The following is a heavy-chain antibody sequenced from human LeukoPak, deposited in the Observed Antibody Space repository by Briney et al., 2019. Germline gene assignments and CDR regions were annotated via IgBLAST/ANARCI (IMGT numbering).Heavy chain of an antibody. D-gene: IGHD2-15*01. J-gene: IGHJ4*02. CDR3: ARVVAAIMPLLEFDY. CDR2: INPSGGST. CDR1: GYTFTSYY. Sequence: GASVKVSCKASGYTFTSYYMHWVRQAPGQGLEWMGIINPSGGSTSYAQKFQGRVTMTRDTSTSTVYMELSSLRSEDTAVYYCARVVAAIMPLLEFDYWGQGTLVTVSS. V-gene: IGHV1-46*01.